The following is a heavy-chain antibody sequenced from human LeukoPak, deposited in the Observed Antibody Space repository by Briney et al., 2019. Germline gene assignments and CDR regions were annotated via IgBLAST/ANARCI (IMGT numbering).Heavy chain of an antibody. V-gene: IGHV4-34*01. Sequence: SETLSLTCAVYGGSFGGYYWSWIRQPPGKGLEWIGEINHSGSTNYNPSLKSRVTISVDTSKNQFSLKLSSLTAADTAVYYCARSRTTVTRYYYYYYGMDVWGQGTTVTVSS. CDR3: ARSRTTVTRYYYYYYGMDV. CDR1: GGSFGGYY. D-gene: IGHD4-17*01. J-gene: IGHJ6*02. CDR2: INHSGST.